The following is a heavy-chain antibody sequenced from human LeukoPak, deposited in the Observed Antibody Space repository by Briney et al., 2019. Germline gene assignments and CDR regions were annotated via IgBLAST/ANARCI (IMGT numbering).Heavy chain of an antibody. J-gene: IGHJ6*03. Sequence: PSETLSLNCSVSGGSIRSGDHHWAWVRQPPGKGLEFIGSLDESGRPYYNRPLKSRVSISGDTSGKQFSLNLTSVTAADTAVYLCARDLGGYPFFMDVWGRGTTVIVSS. D-gene: IGHD2-15*01. V-gene: IGHV4-39*07. CDR2: LDESGRP. CDR1: GGSIRSGDHH. CDR3: ARDLGGYPFFMDV.